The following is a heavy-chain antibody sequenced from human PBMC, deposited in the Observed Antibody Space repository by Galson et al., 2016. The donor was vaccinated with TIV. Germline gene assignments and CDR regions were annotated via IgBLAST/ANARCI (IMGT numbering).Heavy chain of an antibody. D-gene: IGHD4-17*01. CDR3: ARAPYGENGYFDR. Sequence: ETLSLTCSVSRGSVSSYHWTWIRQPPGKGLEWLGYIYYSGNTNYNYNPSLESRVTMSVDASRAQLSLELKSVTAADTAVYFCARAPYGENGYFDRWGRGTLVTVSS. J-gene: IGHJ2*01. V-gene: IGHV4-59*08. CDR2: IYYSGNTNY. CDR1: RGSVSSYH.